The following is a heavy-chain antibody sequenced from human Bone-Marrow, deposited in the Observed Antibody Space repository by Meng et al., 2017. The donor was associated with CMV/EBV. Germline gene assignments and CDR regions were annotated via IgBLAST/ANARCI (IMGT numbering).Heavy chain of an antibody. CDR1: GGTFSSYA. CDR2: IIPILGIA. CDR3: ARGDYRAGYNLGAFDI. J-gene: IGHJ3*02. D-gene: IGHD5-24*01. Sequence: SVKVSCKASGGTFSSYAISWVRQAPGQGLEWMGGIIPILGIANYAQKFQGRVTITADKSTSTAYMELSGLRSEDTAVYYCARGDYRAGYNLGAFDIWGQGTMVTVSS. V-gene: IGHV1-69*10.